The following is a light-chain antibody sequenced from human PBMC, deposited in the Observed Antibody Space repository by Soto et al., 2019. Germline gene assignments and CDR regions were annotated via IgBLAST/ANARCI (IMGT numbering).Light chain of an antibody. J-gene: IGLJ1*01. V-gene: IGLV1-40*01. CDR2: SNY. Sequence: QSVLTQPPSLSGAPGQRVTISCTGSSSNIGAGYDVHWFQQLPGTAPKLLIYSNYNRPSGVPDRFSGSKSGSSASLAITGLQVEDEADYYCQSYGTSLSGLYVFGTGTKLTVL. CDR3: QSYGTSLSGLYV. CDR1: SSNIGAGYD.